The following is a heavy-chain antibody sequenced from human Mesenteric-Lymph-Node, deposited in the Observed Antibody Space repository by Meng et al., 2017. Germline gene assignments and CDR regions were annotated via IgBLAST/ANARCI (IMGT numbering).Heavy chain of an antibody. CDR1: DVSISSGDYS. CDR2: LYLSGQT. V-gene: IGHV4-30-2*01. J-gene: IGHJ4*02. Sequence: QLQLQESGPGLLKPSQTLSLTCDVSDVSISSGDYSWSWIRQPPGKGLGWLGNLYLSGQTYSNPSLKSRGTMSVDESRNQFSLKLTSVTAADTAVFFCASARYSGGWGENYFDHWGQGALVTVSS. CDR3: ASARYSGGWGENYFDH. D-gene: IGHD6-19*01.